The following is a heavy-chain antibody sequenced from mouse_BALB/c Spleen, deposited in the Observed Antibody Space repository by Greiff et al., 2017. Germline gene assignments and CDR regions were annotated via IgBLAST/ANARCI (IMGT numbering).Heavy chain of an antibody. Sequence: VQLQESGAELVRPGTSVKMSCKAAGYTFTNYWIGWVKQRPGHGLEWIGDIYPGGGYTNYNEKFKGKATLTADTSSSTAYMQLSNLTSEASAIYNFARDGGYYGSSHYAMDYWGQGTSVTVSS. CDR3: ARDGGYYGSSHYAMDY. V-gene: IGHV1-63*02. D-gene: IGHD1-1*01. CDR2: IYPGGGYT. CDR1: GYTFTNYW. J-gene: IGHJ4*01.